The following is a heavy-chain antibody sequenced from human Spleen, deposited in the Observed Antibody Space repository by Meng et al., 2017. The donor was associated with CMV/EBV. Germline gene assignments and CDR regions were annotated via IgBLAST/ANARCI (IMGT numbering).Heavy chain of an antibody. V-gene: IGHV4-31*03. D-gene: IGHD1-20*01. Sequence: SETLSLTCTVSGGSISSGGYYWSWIRQHPGKGLEWMGYIYYSGSTYYNPSLKSRVTISVDTSKNQFSLKLSSVTAADTAVYYCARDVGLTGTSSRHYYYGMDVWGQGTTVTVSS. CDR1: GGSISSGGYY. CDR3: ARDVGLTGTSSRHYYYGMDV. CDR2: IYYSGST. J-gene: IGHJ6*02.